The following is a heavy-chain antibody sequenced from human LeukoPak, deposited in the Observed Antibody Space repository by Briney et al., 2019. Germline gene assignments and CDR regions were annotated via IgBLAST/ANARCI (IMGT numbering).Heavy chain of an antibody. V-gene: IGHV3-33*01. D-gene: IGHD6-13*01. CDR3: VRSTAAALNSIFDM. CDR1: GFTLSTYG. CDR2: IWYDGSNK. Sequence: GGSLRLSCSASGFTLSTYGMHWVRQAPGKGLEWVALIWYDGSNKFYLDSVKGRFTISRDNSNNTLSLELKSLRVEDTGLYYCVRSTAAALNSIFDMWGQGTMVIVSS. J-gene: IGHJ3*02.